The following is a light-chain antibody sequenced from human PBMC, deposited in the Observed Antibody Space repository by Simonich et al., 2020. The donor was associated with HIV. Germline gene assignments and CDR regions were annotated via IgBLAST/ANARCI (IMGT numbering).Light chain of an antibody. Sequence: QSALTQPRSVSGSPGQSVTISCTGTSPDVGGSNYVSWYQQHPGKAPKLMIYEGTKRPSGISNRFSGSKSGNTASLTISGLQAEDEANYYCCSYAGSNTFVVFGGGTKLTVL. CDR2: EGT. V-gene: IGLV2-11*01. CDR1: SPDVGGSNY. J-gene: IGLJ2*01. CDR3: CSYAGSNTFVV.